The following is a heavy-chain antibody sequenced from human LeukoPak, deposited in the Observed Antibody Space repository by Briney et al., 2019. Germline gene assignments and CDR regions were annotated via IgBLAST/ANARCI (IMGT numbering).Heavy chain of an antibody. J-gene: IGHJ4*02. V-gene: IGHV3-66*02. Sequence: GGSLRLSCAASGFTVSSNYMSWVRQAPGKGLEWVSVIYSGGSTYYADSVKGRFTIFRDNSKNTLYLQMNSLRAEDTAVYYCARDWDPTTATVYWGQGTLVTVSS. D-gene: IGHD4-17*01. CDR1: GFTVSSNY. CDR3: ARDWDPTTATVY. CDR2: IYSGGST.